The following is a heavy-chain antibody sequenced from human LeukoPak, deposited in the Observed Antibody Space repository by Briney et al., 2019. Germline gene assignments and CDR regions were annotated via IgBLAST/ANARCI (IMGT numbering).Heavy chain of an antibody. V-gene: IGHV3-23*01. D-gene: IGHD1-26*01. Sequence: PGGSLRLSCAASRFTFSRYAMSWVRQAPGKGLEWVSAISGSGGSTYYADSVKGRFTISRDNSKNTLYLQMNSLRAEDTAVYYCAKDPSGALGSSKWRVNALDIWGQGTMVTVSS. CDR2: ISGSGGST. CDR1: RFTFSRYA. J-gene: IGHJ3*02. CDR3: AKDPSGALGSSKWRVNALDI.